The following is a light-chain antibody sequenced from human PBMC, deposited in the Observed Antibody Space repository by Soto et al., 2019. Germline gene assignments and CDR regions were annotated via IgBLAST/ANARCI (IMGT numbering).Light chain of an antibody. CDR3: CSYSGSYTWV. CDR1: SSDVGDYNY. J-gene: IGLJ3*02. CDR2: AVN. V-gene: IGLV2-11*01. Sequence: QSALTQPRSVSGSPGQSVTISCTGTSSDVGDYNYVSWYQQHPGKAPKLLIYAVNMRPSGVPDRFSGYKSGNTASLTISWLQAEDEADYSCCSYSGSYTWVFGGGTKLTVL.